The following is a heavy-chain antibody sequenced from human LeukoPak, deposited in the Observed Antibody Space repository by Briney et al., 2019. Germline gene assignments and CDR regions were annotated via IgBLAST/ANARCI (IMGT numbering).Heavy chain of an antibody. CDR2: IYHSGST. V-gene: IGHV4-30-2*01. CDR1: GGSISSGGYY. D-gene: IGHD2-2*02. J-gene: IGHJ2*01. CDR3: ARGIVVVPAAITWYFDL. Sequence: SETLSLTCTVSGGSISSGGYYWSWIRQPPGKGLEWTGYIYHSGSTYYNPSLKSRVTISVDRSKNQFSLKLSSVTAADTAVYYCARGIVVVPAAITWYFDLWGRGTLVTVSS.